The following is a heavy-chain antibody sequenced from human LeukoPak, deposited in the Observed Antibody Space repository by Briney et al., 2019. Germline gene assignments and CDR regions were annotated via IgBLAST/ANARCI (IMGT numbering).Heavy chain of an antibody. Sequence: PGGSLRLSCAASGFTFSDCYMNWIRQAPGKGLEWVSYVSCGSTYTNYADSVKGRFTISRDNSKNTLHLQMNSLRAEDTAVYYCAKDCRQMATYDAFDIWGQGTMVTVSS. V-gene: IGHV3-11*05. CDR3: AKDCRQMATYDAFDI. D-gene: IGHD5-24*01. CDR2: VSCGSTYT. J-gene: IGHJ3*02. CDR1: GFTFSDCY.